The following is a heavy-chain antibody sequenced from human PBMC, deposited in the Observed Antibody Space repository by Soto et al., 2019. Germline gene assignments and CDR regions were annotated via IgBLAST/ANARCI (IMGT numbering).Heavy chain of an antibody. J-gene: IGHJ4*02. CDR2: INAGNGNT. V-gene: IGHV1-3*01. CDR1: GYTFTSYA. CDR3: ARWRSYYDSSGYSEYYFDY. Sequence: ASVKVSCKASGYTFTSYAMHWVRQAPGQRLEWMGWINAGNGNTKYSQKFQGRVTITRDTSASTAYMELSSLRSEDTAAYYCARWRSYYDSSGYSEYYFDYWGQGTLVTVSS. D-gene: IGHD3-22*01.